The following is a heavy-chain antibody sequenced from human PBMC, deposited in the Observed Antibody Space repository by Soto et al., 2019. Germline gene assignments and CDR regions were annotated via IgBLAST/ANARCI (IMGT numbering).Heavy chain of an antibody. D-gene: IGHD4-17*01. J-gene: IGHJ4*02. CDR2: MNPNSGNT. CDR3: ARWDYGYYARFDY. V-gene: IGHV1-8*01. Sequence: QVQLVQSGAEVKKSGGSVKVSCKASGYTFTSHDINWVRQATGQGLEWMGWMNPNSGNTGYAQKFQGRVTMTRNTSISTAYMELSSLRSEDTAVYYCARWDYGYYARFDYWGQGTLVTVSS. CDR1: GYTFTSHD.